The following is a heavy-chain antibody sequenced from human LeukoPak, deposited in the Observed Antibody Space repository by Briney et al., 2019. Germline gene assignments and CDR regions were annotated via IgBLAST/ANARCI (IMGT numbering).Heavy chain of an antibody. V-gene: IGHV3-21*01. J-gene: IGHJ3*02. CDR3: ARELHIQRGAFDI. CDR2: ISSSSRYI. CDR1: GFTFITYT. D-gene: IGHD2-21*01. Sequence: RLSRAPSGFTFITYTMNWVRQAPGQGLEWLSSISSSSRYIYYADSVKGRFTISRDNAKNSLYLQMNSLRAEDTAVYYCARELHIQRGAFDIWGQGTMVT.